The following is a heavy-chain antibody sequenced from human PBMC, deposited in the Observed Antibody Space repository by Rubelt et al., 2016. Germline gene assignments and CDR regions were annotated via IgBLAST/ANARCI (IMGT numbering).Heavy chain of an antibody. CDR3: AKPAIAVAGTDY. CDR1: GFTVSSSY. D-gene: IGHD6-19*01. V-gene: IGHV3-66*01. CDR2: FYSGGST. J-gene: IGHJ4*02. Sequence: EVQLVESGGGLVQPGGSLRLSCAASGFTVSSSYMSWVRQAPGKGLEWVSVFYSGGSTYYADSVRGRFTISGDNSKNTLYLQMNSLRADATAVYYCAKPAIAVAGTDYWGQGTLVTVSS.